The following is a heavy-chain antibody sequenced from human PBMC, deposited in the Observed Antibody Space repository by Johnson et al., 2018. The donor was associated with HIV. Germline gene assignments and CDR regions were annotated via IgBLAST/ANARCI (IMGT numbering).Heavy chain of an antibody. CDR1: GFTFSYYA. V-gene: IGHV3-30-3*01. Sequence: QVQLVESGGGVVQPGRSLRLSCAASGFTFSYYAMDWVRQAPGKGLEWVAGISYDGSNKYYADSVKGRFTISRDNDKNPLYMQMNSLTAEDTAVYYCAREAPQPSDAYDIWGQGKMVSVSS. CDR2: ISYDGSNK. D-gene: IGHD5-18*01. CDR3: AREAPQPSDAYDI. J-gene: IGHJ3*02.